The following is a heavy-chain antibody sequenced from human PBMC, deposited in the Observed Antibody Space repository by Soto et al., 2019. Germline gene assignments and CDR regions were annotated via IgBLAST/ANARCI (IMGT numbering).Heavy chain of an antibody. V-gene: IGHV1-3*01. CDR1: GYTLRNYG. D-gene: IGHD1-1*01. J-gene: IGHJ5*02. CDR3: ARDRDTTTTGWFDP. Sequence: QVQLVQSGAEVRKPGASVKISCKASGYTLRNYGIHWLRQAPGEGLQWMGWIHAGNGISRYSDKLQGRVTITRDTSASTAYMELSGLRSEDTAVYYCARDRDTTTTGWFDPWGQGTLVTVSS. CDR2: IHAGNGIS.